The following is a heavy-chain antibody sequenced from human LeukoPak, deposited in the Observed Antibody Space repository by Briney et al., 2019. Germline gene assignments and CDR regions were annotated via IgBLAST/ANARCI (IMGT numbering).Heavy chain of an antibody. V-gene: IGHV4-34*01. D-gene: IGHD2-15*01. J-gene: IGHJ5*02. Sequence: SETLSLTCTVSGGSISYYWSWIRQPPGKGLEWIGEINHSGSTNYNPSLKSRVTISVDTSKNQFSLKLSSVTAADTAVYYCARGGYCSGGSCPSPSYNWFDPWGQGTLVTVSS. CDR2: INHSGST. CDR1: GGSISYY. CDR3: ARGGYCSGGSCPSPSYNWFDP.